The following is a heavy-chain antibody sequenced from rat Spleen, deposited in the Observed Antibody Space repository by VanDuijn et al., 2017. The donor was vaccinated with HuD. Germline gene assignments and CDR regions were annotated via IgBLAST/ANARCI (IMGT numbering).Heavy chain of an antibody. V-gene: IGHV5-58*01. CDR2: ISNDGGIT. CDR3: VREEFGVRN. CDR1: GFTFSRYW. D-gene: IGHD4-3*01. Sequence: EVQLAETGGGLVQPGRSLKLSCVASGFTFSRYWMYWVRQAPGKGLEWVSSISNDGGITYYPDSVKGRFTISRDNAENTVYLQMNSLRSEDTAIYYCVREEFGVRNWGQGVMVTVSS. J-gene: IGHJ2*01.